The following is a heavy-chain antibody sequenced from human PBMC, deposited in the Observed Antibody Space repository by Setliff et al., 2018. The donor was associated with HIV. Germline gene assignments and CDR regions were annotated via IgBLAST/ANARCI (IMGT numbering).Heavy chain of an antibody. Sequence: PSETLSLTCSVSGYSISSGYYWGWIRQSPGKGLEWIGSIYQTGSTYYNPSFKSRVTVSLDMSKNQFSLELSSVTAADTAVYYCLRHPYGLRRGQLFWGPGALVTVSS. CDR2: IYQTGST. J-gene: IGHJ4*02. D-gene: IGHD2-21*01. CDR3: LRHPYGLRRGQLF. CDR1: GYSISSGYY. V-gene: IGHV4-38-2*02.